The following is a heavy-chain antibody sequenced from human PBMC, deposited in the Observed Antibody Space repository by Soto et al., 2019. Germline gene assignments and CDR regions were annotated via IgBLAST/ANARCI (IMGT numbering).Heavy chain of an antibody. J-gene: IGHJ3*02. V-gene: IGHV1-18*01. D-gene: IGHD3-22*01. CDR2: ISAYNGNT. CDR3: ASKDGGYSLGDAFDI. Sequence: ASVKVSCKASGYTFTSYGISWVRQAPGQGLEWMGWISAYNGNTNYAQKLQGRVTMTTDTSTSTAYMELRSLRSDDTAVYYCASKDGGYSLGDAFDIWGQGTMVTVS. CDR1: GYTFTSYG.